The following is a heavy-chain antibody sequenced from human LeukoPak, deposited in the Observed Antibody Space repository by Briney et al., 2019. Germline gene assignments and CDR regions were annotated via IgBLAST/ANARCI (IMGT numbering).Heavy chain of an antibody. Sequence: PGGSLRLSCAASGFTFSLYSMNWVRQAPGKGLEWVSSITSSSRYTFYADSVKGRFTISRDNSKNSLYLQMNSLRAEDTALYYCAKGANYGSGSCDYWGQGTLVTVSS. CDR3: AKGANYGSGSCDY. CDR1: GFTFSLYS. D-gene: IGHD3-10*01. V-gene: IGHV3-21*04. CDR2: ITSSSRYT. J-gene: IGHJ4*02.